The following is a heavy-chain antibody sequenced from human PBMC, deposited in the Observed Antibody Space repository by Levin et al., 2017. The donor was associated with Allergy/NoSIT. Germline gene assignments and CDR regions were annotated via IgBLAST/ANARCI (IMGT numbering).Heavy chain of an antibody. CDR3: ARVSLKGSLFDY. CDR1: GFTFSSYW. V-gene: IGHV3-7*04. J-gene: IGHJ4*02. Sequence: RGESLKISCAASGFTFSSYWMSWVRQAPGKGLEWVANIKQDGSEKYYVDSVKGRFTISRDNAKNSLYLQMNSLRAEDTAVYYCARVSLKGSLFDYWGQGTLVTVSS. CDR2: IKQDGSEK. D-gene: IGHD3-16*01.